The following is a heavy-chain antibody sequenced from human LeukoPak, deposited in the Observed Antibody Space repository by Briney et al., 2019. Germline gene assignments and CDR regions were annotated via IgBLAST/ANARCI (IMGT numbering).Heavy chain of an antibody. Sequence: RSGGSLRLSCAASGFIFSSNTMNWVRQAPGKGLEWVSSISWHSVNLAYADSVKGRFTISRDNAKNSLYLEMNSLRDEDTALYYCAKDVDIVATIPHFWGQGTLVTVSS. V-gene: IGHV3-9*01. CDR2: ISWHSVNL. D-gene: IGHD5-12*01. CDR1: GFIFSSNT. CDR3: AKDVDIVATIPHF. J-gene: IGHJ4*02.